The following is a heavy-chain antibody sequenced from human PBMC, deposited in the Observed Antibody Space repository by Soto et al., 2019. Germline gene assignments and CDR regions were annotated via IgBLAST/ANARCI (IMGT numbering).Heavy chain of an antibody. J-gene: IGHJ4*02. Sequence: AXVKVSCKASGYTFTSYDINWVRQATGQGLEWMGWMNPNSGNTGYAQKFQGRVTMTRNTSISTAYMELSSLRSEDTAVYYCARAGGIAVAGQFDYWGQGILVTVSS. D-gene: IGHD6-19*01. CDR1: GYTFTSYD. CDR2: MNPNSGNT. CDR3: ARAGGIAVAGQFDY. V-gene: IGHV1-8*01.